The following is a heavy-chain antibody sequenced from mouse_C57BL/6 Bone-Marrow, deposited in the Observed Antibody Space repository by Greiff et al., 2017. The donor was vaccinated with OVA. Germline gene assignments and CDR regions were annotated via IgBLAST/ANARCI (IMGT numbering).Heavy chain of an antibody. D-gene: IGHD2-1*01. CDR1: GYAFTNYL. Sequence: QVQLQQSGAELVRPGTSVKVSCKASGYAFTNYLIEWVKQRPGQGLEWIGVINPGSGGTNYNEKFKGKATLTADKSSSTAYMQLSSLTSEDSAVYFCARRSDYGNYGFAYWGQGTLVTVSA. J-gene: IGHJ3*01. CDR3: ARRSDYGNYGFAY. CDR2: INPGSGGT. V-gene: IGHV1-54*01.